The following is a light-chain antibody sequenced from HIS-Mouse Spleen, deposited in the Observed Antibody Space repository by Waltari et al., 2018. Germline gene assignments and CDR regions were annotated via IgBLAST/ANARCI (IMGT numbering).Light chain of an antibody. J-gene: IGKJ2*01. Sequence: DIVMTQTPLSSHVTLVHPASISCTSTPSLVHSDGNTYLSWLQQSPGQPPRLLIYKIPNRFSGVPDRFSGSGAGTDFTLKISRVEAEDVGVYYCMQATQFPPYTFGQGTKLEIK. CDR1: PSLVHSDGNTY. V-gene: IGKV2-24*01. CDR2: KIP. CDR3: MQATQFPPYT.